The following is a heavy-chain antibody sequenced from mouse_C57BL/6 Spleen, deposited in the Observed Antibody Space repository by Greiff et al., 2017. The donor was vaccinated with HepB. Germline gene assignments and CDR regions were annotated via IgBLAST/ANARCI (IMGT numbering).Heavy chain of an antibody. V-gene: IGHV1-39*01. CDR3: ARYLHYYGSSYGYFDV. CDR2: INPNYGTT. J-gene: IGHJ1*03. CDR1: GYSFTDYN. D-gene: IGHD1-1*01. Sequence: EVQGVESGPELVKPGASVKISCKASGYSFTDYNMNWVKQSNGKSLEWIGVINPNYGTTSYNQKFKGKATLTVDQSSSTAYMQLNSLTSEDSAVYYCARYLHYYGSSYGYFDVWGTGTTVTVSS.